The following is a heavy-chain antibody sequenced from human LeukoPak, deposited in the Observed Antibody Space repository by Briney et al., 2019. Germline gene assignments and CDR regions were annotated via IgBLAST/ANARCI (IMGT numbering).Heavy chain of an antibody. CDR1: GFTFGSFS. Sequence: GGSLRLSCAASGFTFGSFSMSWVRQAPGKGLEWVSVISGSGETTFYADSVRDRFTISRDNSKSTLYLQMTSLRAEDTGVYYCAKKIDSGSYPLDYWGQGTLVTVSS. D-gene: IGHD3-10*01. V-gene: IGHV3-23*01. J-gene: IGHJ4*02. CDR3: AKKIDSGSYPLDY. CDR2: ISGSGETT.